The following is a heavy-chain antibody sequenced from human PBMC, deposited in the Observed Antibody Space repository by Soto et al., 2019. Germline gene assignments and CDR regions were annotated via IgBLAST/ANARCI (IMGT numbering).Heavy chain of an antibody. J-gene: IGHJ4*02. CDR3: AKDNVVRGVIIDYFDY. D-gene: IGHD3-10*01. CDR1: GFTFDDYA. Sequence: EVQLVESGGGLVQPGRSLRLSCAASGFTFDDYAMHWVRQAPGKGLEWVSGISWNSGSIGYADSVKGRFTISRDNAKNSLYLQMNSLGAEDTALYYCAKDNVVRGVIIDYFDYWGQGTLVTVSS. V-gene: IGHV3-9*01. CDR2: ISWNSGSI.